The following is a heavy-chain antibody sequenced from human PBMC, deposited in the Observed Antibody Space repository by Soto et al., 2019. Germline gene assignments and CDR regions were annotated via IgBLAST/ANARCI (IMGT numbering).Heavy chain of an antibody. CDR1: GFSLSTSGVG. D-gene: IGHD3-3*01. V-gene: IGHV2-5*02. CDR2: IYWDDDK. J-gene: IGHJ6*04. CDR3: ARQYDFWSGYSMDV. Sequence: PTLVNPTQTLTLTCTFSGFSLSTSGVGVGWIRQPPGKALEWLALIYWDDDKRYSPSLKSRLTITKDTSKNQVVLTMTNMDPVDTATYYCARQYDFWSGYSMDVRAKRTTVTVTS.